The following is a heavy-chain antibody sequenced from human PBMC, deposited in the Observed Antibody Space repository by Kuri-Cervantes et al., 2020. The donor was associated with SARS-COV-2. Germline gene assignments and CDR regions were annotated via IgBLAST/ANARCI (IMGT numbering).Heavy chain of an antibody. CDR3: ARDGSLGIFGPYYFDY. D-gene: IGHD3-3*01. CDR1: GFIFSDYY. J-gene: IGHJ4*02. V-gene: IGHV3-11*04. CDR2: IGPSGTTK. Sequence: GESLKISCTASGFIFSDYYMTWIRQAPGKGLEWVSNIGPSGTTKYYADSVKGRFTISRDNAKNSLYLQMSSLRAEDTAVYYCARDGSLGIFGPYYFDYWGQGTLVTVSS.